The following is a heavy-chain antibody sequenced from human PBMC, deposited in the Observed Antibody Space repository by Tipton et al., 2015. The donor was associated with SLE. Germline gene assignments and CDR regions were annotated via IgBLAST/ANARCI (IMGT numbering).Heavy chain of an antibody. Sequence: LRLSCSVSGESISSGYYWAWIRQAPGKRLECIGSILYEGNTFYNPALNSRVTISVDTSKNQFSLKLTSVTAADTAVYYCARDHGGDGWFDPWGQGTLVTVSS. D-gene: IGHD2-21*02. V-gene: IGHV4-38-2*02. CDR1: GESISSGYY. J-gene: IGHJ5*02. CDR2: ILYEGNT. CDR3: ARDHGGDGWFDP.